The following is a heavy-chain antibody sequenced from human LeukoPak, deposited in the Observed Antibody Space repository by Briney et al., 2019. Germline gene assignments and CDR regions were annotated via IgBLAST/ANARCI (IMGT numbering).Heavy chain of an antibody. Sequence: GESQNISCKGSGYNFSNSSLAWVRQLPVKGLEWMGIIYPGDSDTRYSPSFQGQVTISADKSISAAYLQWSILKASDTAMYYCARHYYDSSGYLSDAFDIWGQGTMVTVSS. D-gene: IGHD3-22*01. CDR2: IYPGDSDT. J-gene: IGHJ3*02. CDR1: GYNFSNSS. CDR3: ARHYYDSSGYLSDAFDI. V-gene: IGHV5-51*01.